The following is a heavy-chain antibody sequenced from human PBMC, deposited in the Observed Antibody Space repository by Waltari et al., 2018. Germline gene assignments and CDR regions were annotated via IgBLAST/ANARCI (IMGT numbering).Heavy chain of an antibody. J-gene: IGHJ1*01. CDR1: GGSFSGYY. CDR2: INHSGST. V-gene: IGHV4-34*01. Sequence: QVQLQQWGAGLLKPSETLSLPCAVYGGSFSGYYWSWIRQPPGKGLEWIGEINHSGSTNYNPSLKSRVTISVDTSKNQFSLKLSSVTAADTAVYYCARGGVAGTRRYFQHWGQGTLVTVSS. D-gene: IGHD6-19*01. CDR3: ARGGVAGTRRYFQH.